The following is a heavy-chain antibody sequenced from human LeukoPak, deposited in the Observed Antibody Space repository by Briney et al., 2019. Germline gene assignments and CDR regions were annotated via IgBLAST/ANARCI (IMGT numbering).Heavy chain of an antibody. CDR3: TTRAEFTQNCSGGSCYSLNYYYYMDV. CDR2: IKSKTDGGTT. J-gene: IGHJ6*03. CDR1: GFTFSNAW. Sequence: GGSLRLSCAASGFTFSNAWKSWVRQAPGKGLEWVGRIKSKTDGGTTDYAAPVKGRFTISRDDSKNTLYLQMNSLKTEDTAVYYCTTRAEFTQNCSGGSCYSLNYYYYMDVWGKGTTVTVSS. D-gene: IGHD2-15*01. V-gene: IGHV3-15*01.